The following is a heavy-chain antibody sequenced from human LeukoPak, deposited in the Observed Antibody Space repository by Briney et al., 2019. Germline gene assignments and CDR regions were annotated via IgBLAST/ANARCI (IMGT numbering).Heavy chain of an antibody. D-gene: IGHD3-16*01. V-gene: IGHV4-34*01. CDR2: INHSGST. CDR1: GGAFRGYY. J-gene: IGHJ4*02. Sequence: KPSETLALTCAVYGGAFRGYYWRWIRQPPRKGLEWIGEINHSGSTNYNPSLKSRVTISVDTSKNQFSLKLSSVTAADTAVYYCARTRGMSYWGQGTLVTVSS. CDR3: ARTRGMSY.